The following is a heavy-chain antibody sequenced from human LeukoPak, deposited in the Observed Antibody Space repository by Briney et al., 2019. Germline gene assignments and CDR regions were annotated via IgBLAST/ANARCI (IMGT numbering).Heavy chain of an antibody. D-gene: IGHD2-2*01. CDR3: ARVIVPAASNYYYYGMDV. Sequence: SETLSLTCAVYGGSFSGYYWSWIRQPPGKGREGRGEINHSGSTNYNPSLRRRVTISVATSKNKFSLKLTSVTAADTAVYYCARVIVPAASNYYYYGMDVWGQGTTVTVSS. J-gene: IGHJ6*02. V-gene: IGHV4-34*01. CDR1: GGSFSGYY. CDR2: INHSGST.